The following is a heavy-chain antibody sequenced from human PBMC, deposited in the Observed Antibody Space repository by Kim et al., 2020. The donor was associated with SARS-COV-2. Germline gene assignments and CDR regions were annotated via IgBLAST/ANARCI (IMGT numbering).Heavy chain of an antibody. CDR1: GFTFSSYA. CDR2: ISSNGGST. CDR3: VKQYSYGHKYYFDY. V-gene: IGHV3-64D*06. J-gene: IGHJ4*02. Sequence: GGSLRLSCSASGFTFSSYAMHWVRQAPGKGLEYVSAISSNGGSTYYADSVKGRFTISRDNSKNTLYLQMSSLRAEDTAVYYCVKQYSYGHKYYFDYWGQGTLVTVSS. D-gene: IGHD5-18*01.